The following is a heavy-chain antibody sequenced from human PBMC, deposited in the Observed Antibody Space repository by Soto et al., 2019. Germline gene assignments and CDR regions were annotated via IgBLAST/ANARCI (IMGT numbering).Heavy chain of an antibody. Sequence: EVQLLESGGGLVQPGGSLRLSCAASGFTFSSYAMSWVRQAPGKGLEWVSGISGSGGRTYYADSVKGRFTISRDNSKNTLYLQMNSLRAEDTAVYYCAKDLGAHYGSGSYFDYCGQGTLVTVSS. V-gene: IGHV3-23*01. CDR3: AKDLGAHYGSGSYFDY. CDR2: ISGSGGRT. CDR1: GFTFSSYA. J-gene: IGHJ4*02. D-gene: IGHD3-10*01.